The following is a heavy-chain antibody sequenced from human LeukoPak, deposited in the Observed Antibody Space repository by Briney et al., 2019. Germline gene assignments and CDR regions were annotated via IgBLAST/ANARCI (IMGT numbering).Heavy chain of an antibody. CDR2: ISNDGGGT. D-gene: IGHD2/OR15-2a*01. J-gene: IGHJ5*02. CDR3: AESGSGYFLDL. Sequence: PGGSLRLSCAASGFIFNNFGLIWVRQAPGKGLEWVSAISNDGGGTTYADFVKGRFTISRDNSKNTVCLQMNSLRAEDTALYYCAESGSGYFLDLWGQGTLVTVSS. CDR1: GFIFNNFG. V-gene: IGHV3-23*01.